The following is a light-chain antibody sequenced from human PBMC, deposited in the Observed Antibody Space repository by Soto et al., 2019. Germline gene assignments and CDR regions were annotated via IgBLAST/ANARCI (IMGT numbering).Light chain of an antibody. V-gene: IGLV2-11*01. CDR3: CSYAGSYTFYV. CDR1: SSDVGGCNY. J-gene: IGLJ1*01. Sequence: QSVLTQPRSVSGSHGQSVSISCTGTSSDVGGCNYVSWYQQHPGKAPKLMIYDVSKRPSGVPDRFSGSKSGNTASLTISGLQAEDEADYYCCSYAGSYTFYVFGTGTKVTVL. CDR2: DVS.